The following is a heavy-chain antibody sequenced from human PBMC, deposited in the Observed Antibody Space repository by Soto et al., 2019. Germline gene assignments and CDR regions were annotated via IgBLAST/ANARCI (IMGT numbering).Heavy chain of an antibody. CDR2: IWYDGSNK. J-gene: IGHJ4*02. CDR1: GFTFSSYG. V-gene: IGHV3-33*01. Sequence: QVQLVESGGGVVQPGRSLRLSCAASGFTFSSYGMHWVRQAPGKGLEWVAVIWYDGSNKYYADSVKGRFTITRDNSKNTLYPQMHSLGAEATAAYYCARRTVAGSGMDYWGQGTLVTVSS. D-gene: IGHD6-19*01. CDR3: ARRTVAGSGMDY.